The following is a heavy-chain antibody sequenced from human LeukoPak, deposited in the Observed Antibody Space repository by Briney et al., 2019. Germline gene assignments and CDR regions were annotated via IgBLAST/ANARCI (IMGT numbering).Heavy chain of an antibody. V-gene: IGHV3-74*03. D-gene: IGHD1-26*01. CDR3: ARVRSGSDDWVDP. CDR2: IDTVGSTT. Sequence: PGGSLRLAWAADGFTFSAYWMHWVRQTPGKGLVWVSRIDTVGSTTTYAASVKGRFTISRDNAKNTMHLQMSSLTAEDTGVYYCARVRSGSDDWVDPWGQGTLVTVSS. J-gene: IGHJ5*02. CDR1: GFTFSAYW.